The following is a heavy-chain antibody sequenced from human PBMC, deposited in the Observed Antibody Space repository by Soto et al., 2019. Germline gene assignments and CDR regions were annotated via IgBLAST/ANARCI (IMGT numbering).Heavy chain of an antibody. D-gene: IGHD3-16*02. J-gene: IGHJ4*02. V-gene: IGHV3-15*01. CDR3: TSLYYGH. CDR1: EFTFTYAW. CDR2: IKSKTDGGTT. Sequence: GGSLRLSCAASEFTFTYAWTSWVRQAPGKGLEWVGRIKSKTDGGTTDYAAPVKGRFTISRDESQNTLYLQMNSLKTEDTAVYYCTSLYYGHWGQGTLVTVSS.